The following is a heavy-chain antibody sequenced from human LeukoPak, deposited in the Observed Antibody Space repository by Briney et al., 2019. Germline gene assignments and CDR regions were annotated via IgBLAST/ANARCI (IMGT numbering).Heavy chain of an antibody. CDR3: ARSAVRGVACDY. D-gene: IGHD3-10*01. CDR1: GFTFSGFS. CDR2: ISTSSRST. Sequence: GGSLRLSCTASGFTFSGFSMHWVRQAPGKGLEWLSYISTSSRSTYYADSVKGRFTISRDNAKNTLFLDMHSLRPGDSAVYYCARSAVRGVACDYWGQGTLLTVSS. J-gene: IGHJ4*02. V-gene: IGHV3-48*01.